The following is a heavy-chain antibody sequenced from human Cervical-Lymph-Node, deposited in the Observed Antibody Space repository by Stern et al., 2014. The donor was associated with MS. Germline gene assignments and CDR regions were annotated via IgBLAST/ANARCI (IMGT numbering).Heavy chain of an antibody. J-gene: IGHJ4*02. CDR3: ARHKGSGLRNFDY. D-gene: IGHD6-19*01. V-gene: IGHV4-39*01. CDR2: IYYSGST. CDR1: GGSISSSSYY. Sequence: QLQLQESGPGLVKPSETLSLTCTVSGGSISSSSYYWGWIRQPPGKGLEWIGSIYYSGSTYYNPYLKSRVTIYVDTSKNQFSLKLSSVTAADTAVYYCARHKGSGLRNFDYWGQGTLVTVSS.